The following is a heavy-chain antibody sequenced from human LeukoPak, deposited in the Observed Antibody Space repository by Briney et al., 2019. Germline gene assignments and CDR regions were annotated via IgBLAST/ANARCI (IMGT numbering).Heavy chain of an antibody. CDR2: INPSGGST. J-gene: IGHJ6*03. V-gene: IGHV1-46*01. CDR3: ARIAGSPHLNYYMDV. CDR1: GYTFTSYY. Sequence: ASVKASCKASGYTFTSYYMHWVRQAPGQGLEWMGIINPSGGSTSYAQKFQGRVTMTRDMSTSTVYMELSSLRSEDTAVYYCARIAGSPHLNYYMDVWGKGTTVTVSS. D-gene: IGHD3-10*01.